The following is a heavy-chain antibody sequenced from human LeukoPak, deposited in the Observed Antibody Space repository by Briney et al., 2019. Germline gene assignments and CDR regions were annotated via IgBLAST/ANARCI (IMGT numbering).Heavy chain of an antibody. CDR1: GFTSDDDA. CDR3: AKDMGATTLID. D-gene: IGHD1-26*01. V-gene: IGHV3-43*02. CDR2: ISGDGGST. Sequence: PGGSLRLSCAASGFTSDDDAMHWFRQAPGKGLEWVSLISGDGGSTYYADSVKGRFTISRDNSKNSLYLQMNSLRTEDTALYYCAKDMGATTLIDWGQGTLVTVSS. J-gene: IGHJ4*02.